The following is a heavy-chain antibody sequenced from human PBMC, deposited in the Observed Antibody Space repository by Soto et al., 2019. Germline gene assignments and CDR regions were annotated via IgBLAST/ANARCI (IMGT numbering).Heavy chain of an antibody. J-gene: IGHJ5*02. CDR3: APSDDSSYLRNWFDP. D-gene: IGHD6-13*01. CDR1: GFSLSTSGVG. CDR2: IYWDDDK. V-gene: IGHV2-5*02. Sequence: QITLKESGPTLVKPTQTLTLTCTFSGFSLSTSGVGVGWIRQPPGKALEWLALIYWDDDKRYSPSLKSRLTLTKDTSKTQVVLTMTNMDPVDTATYYCAPSDDSSYLRNWFDPWGQGTLVTVSS.